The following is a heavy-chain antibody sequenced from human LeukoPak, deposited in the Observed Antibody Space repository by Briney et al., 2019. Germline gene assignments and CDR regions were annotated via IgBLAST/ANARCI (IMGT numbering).Heavy chain of an antibody. Sequence: GASVKVSXKASGYTFTGYYMHWVRQAPGQGLEWMGWLNPNSGGTNYAQKFQGRVTMTRDTSISTAYMELSRLRSDDTAVYYCARVDGYYDSSGYYYFLDYWGQGTLVTVSS. CDR3: ARVDGYYDSSGYYYFLDY. J-gene: IGHJ4*02. CDR1: GYTFTGYY. CDR2: LNPNSGGT. D-gene: IGHD3-22*01. V-gene: IGHV1-2*02.